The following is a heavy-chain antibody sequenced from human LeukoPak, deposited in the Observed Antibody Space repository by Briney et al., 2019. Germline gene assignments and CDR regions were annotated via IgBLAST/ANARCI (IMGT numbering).Heavy chain of an antibody. Sequence: GGSLRLSCAASGFTVSSNYMNWVRQAPGQGLEWVSAVYSGGGTYYADSVKGRFTISRDNSKNTLYLQMNSLRAEDTAVYYCAKSMYYYDSFGAFDIWGQGTMVTVSS. CDR1: GFTVSSNY. CDR3: AKSMYYYDSFGAFDI. V-gene: IGHV3-53*05. CDR2: VYSGGGT. J-gene: IGHJ3*02. D-gene: IGHD3-22*01.